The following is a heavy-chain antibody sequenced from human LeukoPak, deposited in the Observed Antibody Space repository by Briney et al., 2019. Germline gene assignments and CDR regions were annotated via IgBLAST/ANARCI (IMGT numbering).Heavy chain of an antibody. CDR1: GFTFYEYA. Sequence: GGSLRLSCAASGFTFYEYAMNWVRQSLDKGLEWVAVIKGSGDTTYYAESVKGRFTISRDNSKNTVSLQMNDLRAEDAAIYFCAKGLRYYAVMGDAFDMWGQGTTVAVSS. D-gene: IGHD3-9*01. V-gene: IGHV3-23*01. CDR3: AKGLRYYAVMGDAFDM. J-gene: IGHJ3*02. CDR2: IKGSGDTT.